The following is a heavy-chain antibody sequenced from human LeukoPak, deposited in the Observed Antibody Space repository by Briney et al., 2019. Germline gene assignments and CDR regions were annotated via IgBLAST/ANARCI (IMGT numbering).Heavy chain of an antibody. CDR3: ARDPPSAAADTG. CDR1: GGTFSSYA. J-gene: IGHJ4*02. CDR2: IIPILGIA. Sequence: SVKVSCKTSGGTFSSYAISWVRQAPGQGLEWMGRIIPILGIANYAQKFQGRVTITADKSTSTAYMELSSLRSEDTAVYYCARDPPSAAADTGWGQGTLVTVSS. D-gene: IGHD6-13*01. V-gene: IGHV1-69*04.